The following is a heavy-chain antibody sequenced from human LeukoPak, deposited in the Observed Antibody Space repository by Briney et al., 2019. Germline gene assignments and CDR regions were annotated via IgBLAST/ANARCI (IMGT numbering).Heavy chain of an antibody. CDR1: GGTFSSYA. Sequence: SVKVSCKASGGTFSSYAISWVRQAPGQGLEWMGGIIPIFGTANYAQKFQGRVTITTDESTSTAYMELSSLRSEDTAVYYCGRGRVATINYYYYYMDVWGKGTTVTVSS. CDR3: GRGRVATINYYYYYMDV. CDR2: IIPIFGTA. J-gene: IGHJ6*03. V-gene: IGHV1-69*05. D-gene: IGHD5-12*01.